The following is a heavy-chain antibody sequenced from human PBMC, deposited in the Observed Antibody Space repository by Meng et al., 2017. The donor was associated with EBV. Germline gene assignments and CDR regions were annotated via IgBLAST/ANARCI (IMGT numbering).Heavy chain of an antibody. CDR2: IIPAGGNT. V-gene: IGHV1-46*01. J-gene: IGHJ4*02. D-gene: IGHD1/OR15-1a*01. CDR3: VRELVGGTFDY. CDR1: GYTFTSSY. Sequence: QVQVVQSGAEVKKPGASGKVSCKASGYTFTSSYLHWVRQAHGQGLGWMGIIIPAGGNTNYAQKFRGRFTMTRDTSTSTVYMDLSILTSEDTAVYYCVRELVGGTFDYWGQGTLVTVSS.